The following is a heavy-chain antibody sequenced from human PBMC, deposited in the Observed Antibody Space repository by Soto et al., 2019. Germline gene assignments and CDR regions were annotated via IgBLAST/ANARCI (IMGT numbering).Heavy chain of an antibody. CDR1: GGSFGGYY. J-gene: IGHJ4*02. V-gene: IGHV4-34*01. CDR2: INHSGST. Sequence: SETLSLTCAVYGGSFGGYYWSWIRQPPGKGLEWIGEINHSGSTNYNPSLKSRVTISVDTSKNQFSLKLSSVTAADTAVYYCASFPYYDFWSGYTKFTDYWGQGTLVTVSS. CDR3: ASFPYYDFWSGYTKFTDY. D-gene: IGHD3-3*01.